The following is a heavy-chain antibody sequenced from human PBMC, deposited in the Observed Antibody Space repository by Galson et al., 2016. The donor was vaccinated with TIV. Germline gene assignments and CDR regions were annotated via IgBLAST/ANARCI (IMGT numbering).Heavy chain of an antibody. Sequence: ETLSLTCAVSGYSISSGYYWGWIRQPPGKGLEYIGSSYQSGNTYNNPSLQSRVTISGDLSRHQFSLKLISVTAADTAVYYCVRHYDFRLAYFDLWGRGTLVTVSS. J-gene: IGHJ2*01. CDR3: VRHYDFRLAYFDL. CDR1: GYSISSGYY. CDR2: SYQSGNT. D-gene: IGHD3-3*01. V-gene: IGHV4-38-2*01.